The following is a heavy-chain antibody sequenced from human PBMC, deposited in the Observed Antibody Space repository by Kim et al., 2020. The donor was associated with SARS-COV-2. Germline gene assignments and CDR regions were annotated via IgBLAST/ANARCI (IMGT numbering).Heavy chain of an antibody. CDR1: GFTFKNYA. D-gene: IGHD5-12*01. CDR2: ISYDGDDE. J-gene: IGHJ6*01. Sequence: GGSLRLSCAASGFTFKNYAMHWVRQAPGKGLEWVALISYDGDDESYGHSVKGRFTISRDNFRNMLYLQMDSLRPEDTAVYYCAKDNIGYYYYFYGMDVWG. V-gene: IGHV3-30*18. CDR3: AKDNIGYYYYFYGMDV.